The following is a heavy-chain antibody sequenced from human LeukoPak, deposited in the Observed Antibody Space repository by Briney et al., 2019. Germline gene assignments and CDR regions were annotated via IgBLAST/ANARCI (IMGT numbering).Heavy chain of an antibody. Sequence: SETLSLTCTVSTYPIRSSYYWGWIRQPPGKGLEWIGNIYHSGSTYYNPSLKSRVTISVDTSKNQFSLKLSSVTAADTAVYYCARWYQLLSGFDPWGQGTLVTVSS. V-gene: IGHV4-38-2*02. D-gene: IGHD2-2*01. CDR3: ARWYQLLSGFDP. CDR2: IYHSGST. J-gene: IGHJ5*02. CDR1: TYPIRSSYY.